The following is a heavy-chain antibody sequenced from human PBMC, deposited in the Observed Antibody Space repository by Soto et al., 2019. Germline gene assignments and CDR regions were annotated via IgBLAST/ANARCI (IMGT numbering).Heavy chain of an antibody. V-gene: IGHV1-69*05. D-gene: IGHD2-2*01. Sequence: SVQVSCKASGGTFSSYAISWVRQAPGQGLEWMGGIIPICGTANYAQKFQGRVTMTTDTSTSTAYMELRSLRSDDTAVYYCARDPRSTSSPWRWFGPWGQGTLVTVSS. CDR3: ARDPRSTSSPWRWFGP. CDR2: IIPICGTA. CDR1: GGTFSSYA. J-gene: IGHJ5*02.